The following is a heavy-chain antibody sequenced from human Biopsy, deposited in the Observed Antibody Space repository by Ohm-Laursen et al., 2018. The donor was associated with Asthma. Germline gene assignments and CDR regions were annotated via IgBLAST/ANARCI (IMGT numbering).Heavy chain of an antibody. CDR2: ISYDGRQT. D-gene: IGHD3-3*01. Sequence: SLRLSCTASGFTFRSYGMHWVRQAPGKGLEWVAVISYDGRQTYYADSVKGRCTISRDNSKNTLYLQMNSLRAEDTAVYYCAKERYYDFWSGYPIWGQGTMVTVSS. V-gene: IGHV3-30*18. CDR3: AKERYYDFWSGYPI. CDR1: GFTFRSYG. J-gene: IGHJ3*02.